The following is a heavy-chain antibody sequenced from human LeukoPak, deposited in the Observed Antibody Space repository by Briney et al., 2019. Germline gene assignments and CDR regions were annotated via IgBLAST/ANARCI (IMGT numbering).Heavy chain of an antibody. CDR3: ARDGYCSGGSCYPTELPDD. J-gene: IGHJ4*02. CDR1: GFTFSDYY. V-gene: IGHV3-11*01. CDR2: ISSSGSTI. Sequence: KPGGSLRLSCAASGFTFSDYYMSWIRQAPGKGLEWVSYISSSGSTIYYADSVKGRFTISRDNAKNSLYLQMNSLRAEDTAVYYCARDGYCSGGSCYPTELPDDWGQGTLVTVSS. D-gene: IGHD2-15*01.